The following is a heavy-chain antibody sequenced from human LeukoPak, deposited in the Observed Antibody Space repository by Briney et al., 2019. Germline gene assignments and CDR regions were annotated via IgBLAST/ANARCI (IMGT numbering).Heavy chain of an antibody. D-gene: IGHD3-22*01. CDR2: ISAYNGKT. CDR3: ARAYGGYYDSSGSPPPGY. CDR1: GYTFTSYG. V-gene: IGHV1-18*01. J-gene: IGHJ4*02. Sequence: VATVKVSCKASGYTFTSYGISWVRQAPGQGLECMGWISAYNGKTNSAQKLQGRVTMTTATSTSTAYMELRSLRSDDTAVYYCARAYGGYYDSSGSPPPGYWGQGTLVTVSS.